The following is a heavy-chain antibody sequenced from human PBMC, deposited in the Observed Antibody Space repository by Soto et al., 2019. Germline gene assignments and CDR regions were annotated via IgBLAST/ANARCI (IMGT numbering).Heavy chain of an antibody. CDR2: IFSNDEK. J-gene: IGHJ1*01. Sequence: SGPTLVNPTETLTLTCTVSGFSLSNARMGVSWIRQPPGKALEWLAHIFSNDEKSYSTSLKSRLTISKDTSKSQVVLTMTNMDPVDTATYYCARTGYSSGWYEYFQHWGQGTLVTSPQ. CDR1: GFSLSNARMG. V-gene: IGHV2-26*01. CDR3: ARTGYSSGWYEYFQH. D-gene: IGHD6-19*01.